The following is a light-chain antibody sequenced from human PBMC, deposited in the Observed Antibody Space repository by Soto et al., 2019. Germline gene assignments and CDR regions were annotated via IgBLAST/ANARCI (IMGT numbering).Light chain of an antibody. CDR2: LGS. CDR3: MQALQTPIT. J-gene: IGKJ5*01. CDR1: QSLLHSNGYNY. Sequence: DIVMTQSPLSLPVTPGEPASISCRSSQSLLHSNGYNYLDRYLQKPGQSPQLLTYLGSNRASGVPDRVSGSGSGTDFTLKISRVEAEDVAVYYCMQALQTPITFGPGTLLEIK. V-gene: IGKV2-28*01.